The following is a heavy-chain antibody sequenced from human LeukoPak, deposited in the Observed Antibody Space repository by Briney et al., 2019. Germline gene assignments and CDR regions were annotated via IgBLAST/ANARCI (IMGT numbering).Heavy chain of an antibody. V-gene: IGHV1-46*01. CDR3: ARGAASGGRRLDY. CDR1: GYTFTSYY. Sequence: ASVKVSCKASGYTFTSYYVHWVRQAPGQGLEWRGIINPSGGSTTYAQKFQGRVTMTRDTSTSTLYMELSSLRSEDTAVYYCARGAASGGRRLDYWGQGALVTVSS. CDR2: INPSGGST. D-gene: IGHD1-14*01. J-gene: IGHJ4*02.